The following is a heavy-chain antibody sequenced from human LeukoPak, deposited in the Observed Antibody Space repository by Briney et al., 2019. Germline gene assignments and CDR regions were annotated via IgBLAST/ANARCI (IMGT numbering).Heavy chain of an antibody. V-gene: IGHV4-4*02. D-gene: IGHD1-26*01. CDR1: GGSISSSNW. CDR2: IYHSGST. Sequence: SGTLSLTCAISGGSISSSNWWSCVRQPPGKGLEWIGVIYHSGSTNYSPSLKSRVTISVDKSKNHFSLKVPSVTGADTAVYYCASVSSGSYYFDSWGQGTLVTVSS. CDR3: ASVSSGSYYFDS. J-gene: IGHJ4*02.